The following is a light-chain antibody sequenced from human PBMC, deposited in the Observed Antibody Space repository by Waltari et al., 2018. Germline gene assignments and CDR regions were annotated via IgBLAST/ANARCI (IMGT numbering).Light chain of an antibody. CDR1: TRDVGGYYL. Sequence: QSALTQPASVSGSPGQSITISCSGSTRDVGGYYLVPWSQPRPGKAPKLIIYAVTKRPSGVSHRFSGSKSGNTASLTISGLQAEDEADYYCCSYAGSSTSSVVFGGGTKVIVL. CDR2: AVT. V-gene: IGLV2-23*02. CDR3: CSYAGSSTSSVV. J-gene: IGLJ1*01.